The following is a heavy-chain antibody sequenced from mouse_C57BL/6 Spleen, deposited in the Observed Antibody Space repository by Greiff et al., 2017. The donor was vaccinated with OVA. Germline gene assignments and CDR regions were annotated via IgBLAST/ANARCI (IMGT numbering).Heavy chain of an antibody. CDR2: INPSTGGT. CDR3: AKRGTVVPFDY. D-gene: IGHD1-1*01. V-gene: IGHV1-42*01. J-gene: IGHJ2*01. Sequence: VQLKESGPELVKPGASVKISCKASGYSFTGYYMNWVKQSPEKSLEWIGEINPSTGGTTYNQKFKAKATLTVDKSSSKAYMQLKSLTSEDSAVYYCAKRGTVVPFDYWGQGTTLTVSS. CDR1: GYSFTGYY.